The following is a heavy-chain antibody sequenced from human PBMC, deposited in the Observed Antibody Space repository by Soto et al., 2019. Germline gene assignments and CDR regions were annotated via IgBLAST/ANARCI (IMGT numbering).Heavy chain of an antibody. CDR3: ARLRWLQLMTNWFDP. Sequence: SETLSLTCAVYGGSFSGYYWSWIRQPPGKGLEWIGEINHSGSTNYNPSLKSRVTISVDTSKNQFSLKLSSVTAADTAVYYCARLRWLQLMTNWFDPWGQGTLVTVSS. CDR1: GGSFSGYY. CDR2: INHSGST. V-gene: IGHV4-34*01. J-gene: IGHJ5*02. D-gene: IGHD5-12*01.